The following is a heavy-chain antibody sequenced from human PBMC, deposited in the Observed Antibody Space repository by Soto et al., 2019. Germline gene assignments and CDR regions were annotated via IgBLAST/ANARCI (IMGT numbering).Heavy chain of an antibody. Sequence: EVQLVESGGDLVQPGGSLRLTCVVSGLNFNNAWMNWVRQAPGKGLEWVANINPDGSAEGYVHCGRGRFTISRDNAKNSLYLKMNSLRADDTAVYYCGSEKWLQPDYWGQGTLVTVSS. D-gene: IGHD5-12*01. V-gene: IGHV3-7*04. CDR3: GSEKWLQPDY. CDR1: GLNFNNAW. CDR2: INPDGSAE. J-gene: IGHJ4*02.